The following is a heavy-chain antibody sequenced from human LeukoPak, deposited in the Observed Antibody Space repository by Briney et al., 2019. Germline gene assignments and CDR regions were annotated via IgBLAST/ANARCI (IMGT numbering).Heavy chain of an antibody. Sequence: SGGSLRLSCAASGFTFSSYSMNWVRQAPGKGLEWVSSISSSSSYIYYADSVKGRFTISRDNAKNSLYLQMNSLRAEDTAVYYCARVGWDYYDSSGYADYWGQGTLVTVSS. V-gene: IGHV3-21*01. D-gene: IGHD3-22*01. CDR3: ARVGWDYYDSSGYADY. CDR2: ISSSSSYI. CDR1: GFTFSSYS. J-gene: IGHJ4*02.